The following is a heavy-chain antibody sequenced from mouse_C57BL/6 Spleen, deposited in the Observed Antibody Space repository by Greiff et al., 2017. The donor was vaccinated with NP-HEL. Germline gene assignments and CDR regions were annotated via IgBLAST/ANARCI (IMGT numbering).Heavy chain of an antibody. CDR3: ARHFDYYWYFDV. V-gene: IGHV5-6*01. CDR2: ISSGGSYT. Sequence: EVMLVESGGDLVKPGGSLKLSCAASGFTFSSYGMSWVRQTPDKRLEWVATISSGGSYTYYPDSVKGRFTISRDNAKNTLYLQMSSLKSEDTAMYYCARHFDYYWYFDVWGTGTTVTVSS. D-gene: IGHD2-4*01. CDR1: GFTFSSYG. J-gene: IGHJ1*03.